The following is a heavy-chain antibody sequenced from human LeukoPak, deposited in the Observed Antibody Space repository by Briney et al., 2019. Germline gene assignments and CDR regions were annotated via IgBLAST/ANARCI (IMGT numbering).Heavy chain of an antibody. CDR2: ITYDGSNK. CDR3: AREGYKYYDFWSGYSGGNWFDP. CDR1: GFTFSSYA. Sequence: GGSLRLSCAASGFTFSSYAMHWVRQAPGKGLEWVADITYDGSNKYYADSVKGRFTISRDNSKNTLYLQMNSLRAEDTAVYYCAREGYKYYDFWSGYSGGNWFDPWGQGTLVTVSS. J-gene: IGHJ5*02. D-gene: IGHD3-3*01. V-gene: IGHV3-30*01.